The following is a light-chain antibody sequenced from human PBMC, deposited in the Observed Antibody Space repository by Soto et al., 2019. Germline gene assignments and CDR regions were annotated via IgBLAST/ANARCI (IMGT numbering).Light chain of an antibody. CDR1: QSISSNY. Sequence: ELVLTHSPGTLSLSPRERATLSCRASQSISSNYLAWYQQTPGQAPRLLIYDASSRAAGIPDRFSGSGSGTDFTLTISRLEPEDFGVYYCQQYGGSPRTFGQGTKV. V-gene: IGKV3-20*01. CDR2: DAS. CDR3: QQYGGSPRT. J-gene: IGKJ1*01.